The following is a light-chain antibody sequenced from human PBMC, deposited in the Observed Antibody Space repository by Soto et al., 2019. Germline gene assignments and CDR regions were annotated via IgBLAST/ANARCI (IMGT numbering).Light chain of an antibody. CDR2: EVS. V-gene: IGLV2-8*01. J-gene: IGLJ3*02. CDR1: SSDVGGYNY. Sequence: QSALTQPPSASGSPGQSVTISCTGTSSDVGGYNYVSWYQRHPGKAPKLMIYEVSKRPSGVPDRFSGSKSGNTASLTISGLQAEDEADYYCCSYVDTDTWVFGGGTKVTVL. CDR3: CSYVDTDTWV.